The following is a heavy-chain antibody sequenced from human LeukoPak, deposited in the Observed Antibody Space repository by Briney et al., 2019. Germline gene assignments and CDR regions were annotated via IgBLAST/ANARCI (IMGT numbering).Heavy chain of an antibody. V-gene: IGHV1-18*01. CDR1: GYTFTSYG. J-gene: IGHJ5*02. D-gene: IGHD4-17*01. CDR3: ARDPPMGTATTGGINWFDP. Sequence: ASVKVSCKASGYTFTSYGISWVRQAPGQGLEWMGWISAYNGNTNYAQKLQGRVTMTTDTSTSTAYMELRSLRSDDTAVYYCARDPPMGTATTGGINWFDPWGQGTLVTVSS. CDR2: ISAYNGNT.